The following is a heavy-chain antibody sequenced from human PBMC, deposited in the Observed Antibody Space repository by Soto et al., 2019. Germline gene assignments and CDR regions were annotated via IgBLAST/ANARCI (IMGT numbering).Heavy chain of an antibody. CDR2: ISYDGSNK. J-gene: IGHJ5*02. CDR1: GLTFSSYG. D-gene: IGHD6-19*01. V-gene: IGHV3-30*18. Sequence: GSLRLSRAASGLTFSSYGMHWVRQAPGKGLEWVAVISYDGSNKYYADSVKGRFTISRDNSKNTLYLQMNRLRAEDTAVYYCAKDGGMEWLVPRVHNWFDPWGQGTLVTVSS. CDR3: AKDGGMEWLVPRVHNWFDP.